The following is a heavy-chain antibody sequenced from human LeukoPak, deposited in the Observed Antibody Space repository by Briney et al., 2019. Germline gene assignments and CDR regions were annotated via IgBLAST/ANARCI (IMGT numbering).Heavy chain of an antibody. J-gene: IGHJ4*02. V-gene: IGHV3-30*18. CDR1: GFTFSSYG. D-gene: IGHD3-10*01. CDR3: AKERITMVRGVIITWSFDY. CDR2: ISYDGSNK. Sequence: GGSLRLSCAASGFTFSSYGMHWVRQAPGKGLEWVAVISYDGSNKYYADSARGRFTISRDNSKNTLYLQMNSLRAEDTAVYYCAKERITMVRGVIITWSFDYWGQGALVTVSS.